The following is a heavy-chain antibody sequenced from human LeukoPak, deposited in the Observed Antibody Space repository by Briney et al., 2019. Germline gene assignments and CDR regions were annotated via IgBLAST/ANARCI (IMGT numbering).Heavy chain of an antibody. V-gene: IGHV1-8*01. J-gene: IGHJ5*02. CDR2: MNSNSGNT. D-gene: IGHD4-23*01. CDR1: GYTFTSYD. Sequence: ASVKVSCEASGYTFTSYDLNWVRQATGQGPEWIGWMNSNSGNTGYAQKFQGSVTLTRSTSISTAYMELRSLTSEDTAVYYCARDYGSNSGWFDPWGQGTLVTVSS. CDR3: ARDYGSNSGWFDP.